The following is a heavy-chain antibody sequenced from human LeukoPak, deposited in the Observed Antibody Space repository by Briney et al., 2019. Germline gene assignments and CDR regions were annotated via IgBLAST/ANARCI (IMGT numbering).Heavy chain of an antibody. CDR1: GFTFRSYG. V-gene: IGHV3-48*04. D-gene: IGHD6-6*01. Sequence: GGSLRLSCAASGFTFRSYGMHWVRQAPGKGLEWVSYISSSGSTIYYADSVKGRFTISRDNAKNSLYLQMNNLRAEDTAVYYCARDKAYSSSSGYYYYYGMDVWGQGTTVTVSS. CDR2: ISSSGSTI. J-gene: IGHJ6*02. CDR3: ARDKAYSSSSGYYYYYGMDV.